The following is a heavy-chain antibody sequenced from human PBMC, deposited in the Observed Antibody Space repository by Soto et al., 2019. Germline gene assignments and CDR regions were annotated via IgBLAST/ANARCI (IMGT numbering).Heavy chain of an antibody. CDR1: GYTFTSYR. CDR3: ASESTSRGYYDSSGYFANWFDP. D-gene: IGHD3-22*01. V-gene: IGHV1-18*01. J-gene: IGHJ5*02. CDR2: ISAYNGNT. Sequence: GDSVKVSCKASGYTFTSYRINSVRQAPGRAHEWMAWISAYNGNTNYAQKLQGRVTMTTDTSTSTAYMELRSLRSDDTAVYYCASESTSRGYYDSSGYFANWFDPWGQGTLVTVSS.